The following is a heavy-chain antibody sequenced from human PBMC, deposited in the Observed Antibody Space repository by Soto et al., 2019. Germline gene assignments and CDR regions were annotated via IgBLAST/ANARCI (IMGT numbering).Heavy chain of an antibody. D-gene: IGHD3-22*01. CDR3: ATDRYSEAVGLVYESAP. V-gene: IGHV1-69*09. CDR2: ILPSHGLT. Sequence: QVQLVQSGAEVKKPGSSVKVSCKASGGTFGNYGISWVRQAPGQGLEWMGGILPSHGLTKYAQGFQGRVTFIGDNSTNTAYMELSSLRPEDTVVFDCATDRYSEAVGLVYESAPWGQGTLVTVSS. CDR1: GGTFGNYG. J-gene: IGHJ5*02.